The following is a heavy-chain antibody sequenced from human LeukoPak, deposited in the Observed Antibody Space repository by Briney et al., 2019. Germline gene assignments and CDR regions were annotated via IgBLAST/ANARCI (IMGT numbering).Heavy chain of an antibody. J-gene: IGHJ4*02. CDR1: GFTFSRYW. Sequence: GGSLRLSCAASGFTFSRYWMSWVRQAPGKGPEWVANIKKDGSEKYYVDSVKGRFTISRDNAKNSLYLQINSLRAEDTALYYCSRGDYGGNTYYFDSWGQGTLVIVSS. D-gene: IGHD4-23*01. CDR3: SRGDYGGNTYYFDS. V-gene: IGHV3-7*04. CDR2: IKKDGSEK.